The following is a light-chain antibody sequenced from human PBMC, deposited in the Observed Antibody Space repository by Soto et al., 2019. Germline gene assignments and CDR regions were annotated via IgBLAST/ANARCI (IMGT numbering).Light chain of an antibody. V-gene: IGKV3-20*01. J-gene: IGKJ2*01. CDR3: QHYDSSPT. CDR1: QSVSSNY. CDR2: GAS. Sequence: EIVLTQSPGTLSLSPGEGATLSCRASQSVSSNYLAWYQQKPGQAPRLLIYGASSRAAGIPGKFSGSGSGTDFYLTISRLESDGFAVYFCQHYDSSPTFGRGTKLEIK.